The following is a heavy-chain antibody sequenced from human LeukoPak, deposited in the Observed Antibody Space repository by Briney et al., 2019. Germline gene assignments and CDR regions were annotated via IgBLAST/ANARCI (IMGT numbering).Heavy chain of an antibody. V-gene: IGHV1-69*05. CDR3: ARDESYYGSGSYYHYYYYYMDV. CDR2: IIPIFGTA. CDR1: GGTFSSYA. J-gene: IGHJ6*03. Sequence: GASVKVSCKASGGTFSSYAISWVRQAPGQGLEWMGRIIPIFGTANYAQKFQGRVTITTDESTSTAYMELSSLRSEDTAVYYCARDESYYGSGSYYHYYYYYMDVWGKGTTVTVSS. D-gene: IGHD3-10*01.